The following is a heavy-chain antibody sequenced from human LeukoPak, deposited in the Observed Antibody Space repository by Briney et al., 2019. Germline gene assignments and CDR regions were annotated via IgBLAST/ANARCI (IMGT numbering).Heavy chain of an antibody. Sequence: GGSLRLSCAASGFTFKNYWMSWVRQAPGKGLEWVANIKQDGSEKYYVDSVKGRFTISRDNAKNSLYLQMNSLRAEDTAVYYCARDRDDYVWGSYRYYGYYYYGMDVWGQGTTVTVSS. CDR1: GFTFKNYW. CDR2: IKQDGSEK. D-gene: IGHD3-16*02. V-gene: IGHV3-7*01. J-gene: IGHJ6*02. CDR3: ARDRDDYVWGSYRYYGYYYYGMDV.